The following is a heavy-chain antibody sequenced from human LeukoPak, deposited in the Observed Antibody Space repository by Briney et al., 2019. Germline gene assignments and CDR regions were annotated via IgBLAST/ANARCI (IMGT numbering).Heavy chain of an antibody. J-gene: IGHJ4*02. CDR2: ISSSSYI. CDR1: GFTFSSYS. D-gene: IGHD3-3*01. Sequence: PGGSLRLSCAASGFTFSSYSMSWVRQAPGKGLEWVSSISSSSYIYYADSVKGRFTISRDNAKNSLFLQMNSLRAEDTAIYYCARVGRSGYYPDFWGQGTLVTVSS. CDR3: ARVGRSGYYPDF. V-gene: IGHV3-21*01.